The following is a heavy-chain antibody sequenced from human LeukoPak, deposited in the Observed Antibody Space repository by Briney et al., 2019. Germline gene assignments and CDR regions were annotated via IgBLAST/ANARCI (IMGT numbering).Heavy chain of an antibody. D-gene: IGHD6-13*01. Sequence: SETLSLTCTVSGGSISSYYWSWIRQPPGRGLEWIGYTSYSGSTDYNPSLRSRVTLSVDTSKNQLSLKLSSVTAADTAVYYCGRDRYSSSWSPGWYFDYWGQGTLVTVSS. J-gene: IGHJ4*02. CDR2: TSYSGST. CDR3: GRDRYSSSWSPGWYFDY. V-gene: IGHV4-59*01. CDR1: GGSISSYY.